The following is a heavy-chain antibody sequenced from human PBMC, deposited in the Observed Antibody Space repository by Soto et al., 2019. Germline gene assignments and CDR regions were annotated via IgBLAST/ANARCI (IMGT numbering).Heavy chain of an antibody. Sequence: SETLSLTCTVSGGYISSSGCSRSWVRQPPGKGLEWIGCAYYRGNTYYNPSLKSRVTISVDTSGNQFSLRLNSVTAADTAVYYCTKVSSGWFDPWGQGTLVTVSS. D-gene: IGHD2-8*01. CDR3: TKVSSGWFDP. CDR2: AYYRGNT. V-gene: IGHV4-39*01. J-gene: IGHJ5*02. CDR1: GGYISSSGCS.